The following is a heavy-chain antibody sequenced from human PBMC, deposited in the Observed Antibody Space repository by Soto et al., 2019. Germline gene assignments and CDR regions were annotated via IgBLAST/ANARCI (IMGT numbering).Heavy chain of an antibody. CDR1: GFTFSSYA. CDR2: ISYDGSNK. CDR3: AREGGGAAPPHYYYYYGMDV. J-gene: IGHJ6*02. D-gene: IGHD6-6*01. Sequence: SLRLSCAASGFTFSSYAMHWVRQAPGKGLEWVAVISYDGSNKYYADSVKGRFTISRDNSKNTLYLQMNSLRAEDTAVYYCAREGGGAAPPHYYYYYGMDVWGQGTTVTSP. V-gene: IGHV3-30-3*01.